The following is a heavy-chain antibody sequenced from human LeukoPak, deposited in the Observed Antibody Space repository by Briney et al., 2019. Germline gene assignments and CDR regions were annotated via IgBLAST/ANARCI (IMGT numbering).Heavy chain of an antibody. CDR3: ARDSADRTDY. J-gene: IGHJ4*02. CDR2: ISAYNGNT. D-gene: IGHD3-22*01. V-gene: IGHV1-18*04. Sequence: GASVKVSCKASGYTFNSHGISWVRQAPGQGLEWMGWISAYNGNTNYAQKFQGRVTMTTDTSTSTAYMELRSLRSDDTAVYYCARDSADRTDYCTEGTLVTVSS. CDR1: GYTFNSHG.